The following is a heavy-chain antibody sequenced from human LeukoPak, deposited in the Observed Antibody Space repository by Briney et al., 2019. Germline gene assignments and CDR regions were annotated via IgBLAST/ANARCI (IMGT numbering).Heavy chain of an antibody. Sequence: GGSLRLSCAASGFTFSNFWMSWVRQAPGKGLEWVATIRQDGSQKYYVDSVKGRFTISRDNAKNSLYLQMNSLRAEDTAVYYCARDEIVATTKANYYYYMDVWGKGTTVTISS. D-gene: IGHD5-12*01. CDR1: GFTFSNFW. CDR2: IRQDGSQK. CDR3: ARDEIVATTKANYYYYMDV. V-gene: IGHV3-7*01. J-gene: IGHJ6*03.